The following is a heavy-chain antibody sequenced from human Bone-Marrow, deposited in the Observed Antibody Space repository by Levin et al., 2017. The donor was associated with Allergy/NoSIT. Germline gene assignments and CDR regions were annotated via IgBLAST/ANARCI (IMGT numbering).Heavy chain of an antibody. Sequence: PGGSLRLSCAASGFTFSSYEMNWVRQAPGKGLEWVSYISSSGSTIYYADSVKGRFTISRDNAKNSLYLQMNSLRAEDTAVYYCARVAQMLRYFDWLSIYYYYYYMDVWGKGTTVTVSS. D-gene: IGHD3-9*01. V-gene: IGHV3-48*03. J-gene: IGHJ6*03. CDR2: ISSSGSTI. CDR3: ARVAQMLRYFDWLSIYYYYYYMDV. CDR1: GFTFSSYE.